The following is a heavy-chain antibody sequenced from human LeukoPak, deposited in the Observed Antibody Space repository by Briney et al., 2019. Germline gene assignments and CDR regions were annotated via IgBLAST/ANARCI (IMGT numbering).Heavy chain of an antibody. CDR2: ISGSGGST. J-gene: IGHJ6*02. Sequence: PGGSLRLSCAASGFTVSSSNYMNWVRQAPGKGLEWVSGISGSGGSTYYADSVKGRFTISRDNSKNTMYLQMNSLRVEDTAIYYCAKDRVGNSYYYGMDVWGQGTTVSVSS. CDR1: GFTVSSSNY. V-gene: IGHV3-23*01. D-gene: IGHD4-23*01. CDR3: AKDRVGNSYYYGMDV.